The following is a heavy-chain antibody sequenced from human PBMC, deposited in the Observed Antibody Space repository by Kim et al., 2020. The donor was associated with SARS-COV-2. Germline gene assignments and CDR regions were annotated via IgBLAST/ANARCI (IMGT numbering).Heavy chain of an antibody. D-gene: IGHD6-13*01. CDR2: IYHSGST. Sequence: SETLSLTCTVSRYSISSGYYWGWIRQPPGKGLEWIGSIYHSGSTYYNPSLKSRVTISVDTSKNQFSLKLSSVTAADTAVYYCARDERTAAGTLEYFQHWGQGTLVTVSS. J-gene: IGHJ1*01. V-gene: IGHV4-38-2*02. CDR3: ARDERTAAGTLEYFQH. CDR1: RYSISSGYY.